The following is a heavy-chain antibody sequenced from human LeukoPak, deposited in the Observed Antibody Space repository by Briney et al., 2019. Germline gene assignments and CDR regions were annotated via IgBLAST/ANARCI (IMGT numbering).Heavy chain of an antibody. CDR3: AREGGATFDY. CDR2: IYYISNT. CDR1: GASVGSAGYH. V-gene: IGHV4-61*08. D-gene: IGHD1-26*01. J-gene: IGHJ4*02. Sequence: SETLSLTCTVSGASVGSAGYHWSWIRQPPGGGLEWIGYIYYISNTNYNPSLKSRVTMSVDPSKNQFSLKLNSVTAADTAVYYCAREGGATFDYWGQGTLVTVSS.